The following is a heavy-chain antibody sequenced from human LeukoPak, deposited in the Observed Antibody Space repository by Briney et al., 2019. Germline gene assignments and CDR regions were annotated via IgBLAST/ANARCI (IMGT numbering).Heavy chain of an antibody. V-gene: IGHV3-7*01. Sequence: GGSLRLSCAASGFTFSSYWMSWVRQAPGKGLEWVANIKQDGSEKYYVDSVKGRFTISRDNAKNSLYLQMNSLRAEDTAVYYCAREGSWSEFTMVRGVIISADNYDYWGQGTLVTVSS. CDR3: AREGSWSEFTMVRGVIISADNYDY. J-gene: IGHJ4*02. CDR1: GFTFSSYW. D-gene: IGHD3-10*01. CDR2: IKQDGSEK.